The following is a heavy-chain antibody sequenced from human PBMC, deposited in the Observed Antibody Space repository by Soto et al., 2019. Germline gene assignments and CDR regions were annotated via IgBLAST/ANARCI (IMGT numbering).Heavy chain of an antibody. J-gene: IGHJ6*02. CDR3: ARGQQLGGFRYYYYYGMDV. D-gene: IGHD6-6*01. CDR2: INHSGST. CDR1: GGSFSGYY. V-gene: IGHV4-34*01. Sequence: SETLSLTCAVYGGSFSGYYWSWIRQPPGKGLEWIGEINHSGSTNYNPSLKSRVTISVDTSKNQFSLKLSSVTAADTAVYYCARGQQLGGFRYYYYYGMDVWAQGTTVTVSS.